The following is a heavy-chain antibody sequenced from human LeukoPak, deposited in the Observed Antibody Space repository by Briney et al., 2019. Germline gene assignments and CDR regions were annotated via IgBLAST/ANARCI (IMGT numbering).Heavy chain of an antibody. J-gene: IGHJ6*02. CDR2: IYYSGST. Sequence: NASETLSLTCTVSGGSISSYYWSWIRQPPGKGLEWIGYIYYSGSTNYNPSLKSRVTISVDTSKNQFSLKLSSVTAADTAVYYCARGLRYSLYYYYGMDVWGQGTTVTVSS. D-gene: IGHD3-9*01. V-gene: IGHV4-59*01. CDR3: ARGLRYSLYYYYGMDV. CDR1: GGSISSYY.